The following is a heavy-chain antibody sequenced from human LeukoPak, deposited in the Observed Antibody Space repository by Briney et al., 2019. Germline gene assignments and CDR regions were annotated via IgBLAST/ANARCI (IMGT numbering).Heavy chain of an antibody. Sequence: ASVKVSCKASGYTFTSYGISWVRQAPGQGLEWLGWISAYNGNTNYAQKLQGRVTMTTDTSTSTAYMQLRSLRSDDTAVYYCARWLLLYGGFDYWGQGTLVTVSS. CDR2: ISAYNGNT. CDR1: GYTFTSYG. CDR3: ARWLLLYGGFDY. V-gene: IGHV1-18*01. D-gene: IGHD2-15*01. J-gene: IGHJ4*02.